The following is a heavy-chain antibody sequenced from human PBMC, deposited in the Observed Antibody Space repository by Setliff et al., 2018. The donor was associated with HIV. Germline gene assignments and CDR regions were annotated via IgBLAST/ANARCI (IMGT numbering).Heavy chain of an antibody. D-gene: IGHD3-22*01. CDR3: ARLDFFDSSTYPPYDS. J-gene: IGHJ4*02. Sequence: ESLKISCAASGFSFSDYHMNWVRQAPGKGLEWISLISSSSSPIYYADSVKGRFTISRDNAKNSLFLQMNSLRAEDTAMYYCARLDFFDSSTYPPYDSWGQGTLVTVS. CDR2: ISSSSSPI. CDR1: GFSFSDYH. V-gene: IGHV3-48*04.